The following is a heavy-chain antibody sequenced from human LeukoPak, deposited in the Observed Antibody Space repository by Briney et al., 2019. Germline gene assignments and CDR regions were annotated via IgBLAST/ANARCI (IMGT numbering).Heavy chain of an antibody. V-gene: IGHV3-20*04. D-gene: IGHD5-18*01. CDR2: INWNGGST. CDR3: ARARGYSYPDAFDI. Sequence: GGSLRLSCAASGFTFDDYGMSWVRQAPGKGLEWVSGINWNGGSTGYADSVKGRFTISRDNAKNPLYLQMNSLRAEDTALYYCARARGYSYPDAFDIWGQGTMVTVSS. J-gene: IGHJ3*02. CDR1: GFTFDDYG.